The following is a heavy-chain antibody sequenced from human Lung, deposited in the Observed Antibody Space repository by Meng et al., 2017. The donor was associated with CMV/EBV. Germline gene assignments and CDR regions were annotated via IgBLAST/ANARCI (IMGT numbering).Heavy chain of an antibody. D-gene: IGHD2-2*01. CDR2: INPNSGGT. Sequence: ASVXVSCKASGYTFTGYYMHWVRQAPGQGLEWMGWINPNSGGTNYAQKFQGRVTMTRDTSISTAYMELSRLRSDDTAVYYCARVFGVVVPLEGCMDVWGQGTTVTGAS. V-gene: IGHV1-2*02. J-gene: IGHJ6*02. CDR1: GYTFTGYY. CDR3: ARVFGVVVPLEGCMDV.